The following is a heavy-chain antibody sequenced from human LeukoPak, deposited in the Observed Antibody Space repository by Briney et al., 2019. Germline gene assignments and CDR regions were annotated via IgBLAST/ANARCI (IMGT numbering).Heavy chain of an antibody. CDR1: GFTFCNNR. CDR2: IRYDGSNK. Sequence: GGSLRLSCAASGFTFCNNRMHWVRQAPGKGLEWVAFIRYDGSNKYYADSVKGRFTISRDNSKNTLYLQMNSLRAEDTAVYYCAKDTRRYFYWGYMDVWGKGTTVTISS. V-gene: IGHV3-30*02. J-gene: IGHJ6*03. CDR3: AKDTRRYFYWGYMDV. D-gene: IGHD3-9*01.